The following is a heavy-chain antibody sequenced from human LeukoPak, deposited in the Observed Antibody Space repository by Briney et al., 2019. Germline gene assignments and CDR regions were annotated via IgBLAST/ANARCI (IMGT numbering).Heavy chain of an antibody. D-gene: IGHD3-3*01. J-gene: IGHJ4*02. CDR1: GFTFNTYA. CDR3: AKQVYDFWSGSDY. CDR2: ISASGGST. V-gene: IGHV3-23*01. Sequence: PGGSLRLSCAASGFTFNTYAMSWVRQAPGKGLEWVSGISASGGSTYYADSVKGRFTISRDNSKNTLYLQMNSLRAEDTAVYYCAKQVYDFWSGSDYWGQGILVTVSS.